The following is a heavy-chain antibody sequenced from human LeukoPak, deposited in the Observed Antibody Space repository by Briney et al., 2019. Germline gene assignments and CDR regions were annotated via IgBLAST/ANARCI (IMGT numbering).Heavy chain of an antibody. J-gene: IGHJ5*02. CDR1: GYTFTSYG. V-gene: IGHV1-18*01. D-gene: IGHD6-19*01. CDR2: ISAYNGNT. Sequence: GASVKVSCKASGYTFTSYGISWVRQAPGQGLEWMGWISAYNGNTNYAQKLQGRVTMTTDTSTSTAYMELSRLRSDDTAVYYCARVYSSGWLGWFDPWGQGTLVTVSS. CDR3: ARVYSSGWLGWFDP.